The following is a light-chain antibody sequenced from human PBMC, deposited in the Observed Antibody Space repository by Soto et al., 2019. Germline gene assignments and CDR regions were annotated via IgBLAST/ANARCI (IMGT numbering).Light chain of an antibody. Sequence: DIVMTQSPDSLSLSPGERATLSCRASQSFRGLLAWYQQKPGQAPRLLIYDAYNRATGIPPRFSGSGSGTDFTLTISSLEPEDSAVYYCQQRHMWPITFGQGTRLEI. CDR2: DAY. CDR1: QSFRGL. J-gene: IGKJ5*01. CDR3: QQRHMWPIT. V-gene: IGKV3-11*01.